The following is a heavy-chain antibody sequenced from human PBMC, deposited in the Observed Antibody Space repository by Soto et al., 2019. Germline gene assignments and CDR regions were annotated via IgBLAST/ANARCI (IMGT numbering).Heavy chain of an antibody. J-gene: IGHJ6*02. CDR3: ARDRVVAATSHYYYYGMDV. V-gene: IGHV3-7*01. Sequence: GGSLRLSCAASGFTFSSYWMSWVRQAPGKGLEWVANIKQDGSEKYYVDSVKGRFTISRDNAKNSLYLQMNSLSAEDKAVYYCARDRVVAATSHYYYYGMDVWGQGTTVTVSS. D-gene: IGHD2-15*01. CDR1: GFTFSSYW. CDR2: IKQDGSEK.